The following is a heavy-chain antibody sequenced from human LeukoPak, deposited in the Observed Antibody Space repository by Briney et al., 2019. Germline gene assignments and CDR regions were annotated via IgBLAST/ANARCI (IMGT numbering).Heavy chain of an antibody. D-gene: IGHD6-19*01. CDR2: IYHSGST. J-gene: IGHJ4*02. CDR3: ARDRAAVALSDY. Sequence: SETLSLTCTVSGYSISSGYYWGWIRQPPGKGLEWIGSIYHSGSTYYNPSLKSRVTISVDTSKNQFSLKLNSVTAADTAVYYCARDRAAVALSDYWGQGTLVTVSS. V-gene: IGHV4-38-2*02. CDR1: GYSISSGYY.